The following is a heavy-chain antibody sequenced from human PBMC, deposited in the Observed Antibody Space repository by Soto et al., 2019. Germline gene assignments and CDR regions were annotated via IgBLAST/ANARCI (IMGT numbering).Heavy chain of an antibody. V-gene: IGHV3-53*02. Sequence: QLVETGGGLIQPGTSQTLSCAASGFSVSRNYMTWVRQAPGKGLEWVSFVYSGGATFYADSVKGRFILSRDDSQYTMYLQMNNLRAEDTAVYYCARVPGRLWGRGTLVTVAS. CDR3: ARVPGRL. D-gene: IGHD3-10*01. CDR2: VYSGGAT. J-gene: IGHJ4*02. CDR1: GFSVSRNY.